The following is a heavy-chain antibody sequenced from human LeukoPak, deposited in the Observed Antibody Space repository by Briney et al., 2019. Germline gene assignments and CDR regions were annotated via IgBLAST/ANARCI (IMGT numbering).Heavy chain of an antibody. CDR1: GFTFSSYE. CDR2: IDSSASTI. CDR3: ARASYSSGWYQFDY. J-gene: IGHJ4*02. Sequence: GGSLRLSCTASGFTFSSYEMNWVRQAPGKGLEWVSYIDSSASTIYYADSVKGRFTISRDNAKNSLYLQMNSLRADDTAVYYCARASYSSGWYQFDYWGQGTLVTVSS. V-gene: IGHV3-48*03. D-gene: IGHD6-19*01.